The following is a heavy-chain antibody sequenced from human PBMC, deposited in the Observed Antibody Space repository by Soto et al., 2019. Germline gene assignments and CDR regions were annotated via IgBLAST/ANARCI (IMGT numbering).Heavy chain of an antibody. CDR3: ARSGSPGRYFEY. D-gene: IGHD1-26*01. Sequence: SVPTLVNPTQTLTLTCTFSGFSLSTSGMCVSWIRQPPGKALEWLALIDWDDDKYYSTSLKTRLTISKDTSKNQVVLTMTNMDPVDTATYYCARSGSPGRYFEYWGQGTLVTVSS. CDR2: IDWDDDK. J-gene: IGHJ4*02. CDR1: GFSLSTSGMC. V-gene: IGHV2-70*01.